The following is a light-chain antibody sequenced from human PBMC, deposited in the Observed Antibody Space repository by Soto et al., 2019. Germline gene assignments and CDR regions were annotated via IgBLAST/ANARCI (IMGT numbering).Light chain of an antibody. J-gene: IGKJ1*01. CDR3: QQYNNWPRT. CDR1: QSVSSN. V-gene: IGKV3-15*01. CDR2: DAS. Sequence: EIVMTQSPATLSVSPGERATLSCRASQSVSSNLAWYQQKPGQAPRLLIYDASTRATGIPARFSGSGSGTDFTLTISSLQSEDFAVYCCQQYNNWPRTFGQGTKVEIK.